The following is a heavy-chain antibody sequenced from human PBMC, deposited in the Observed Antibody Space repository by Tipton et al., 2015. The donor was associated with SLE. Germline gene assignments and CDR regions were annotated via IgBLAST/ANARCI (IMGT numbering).Heavy chain of an antibody. V-gene: IGHV4-31*11. J-gene: IGHJ2*01. Sequence: TLSLTCAVSGYFISSGYYWSWIRQHPGKGLEWIGYIYHTGSTYYNPSLKSRVTISVDMSKNQFSLKLNSVTAADTAVYYCARLGRDGDYENDWYFDFWGRGTLVTVSS. CDR2: IYHTGST. CDR3: ARLGRDGDYENDWYFDF. D-gene: IGHD4-17*01. CDR1: GYFISSGYY.